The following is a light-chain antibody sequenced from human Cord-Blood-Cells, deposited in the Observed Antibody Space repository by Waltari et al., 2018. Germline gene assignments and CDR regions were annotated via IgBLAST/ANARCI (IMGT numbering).Light chain of an antibody. J-gene: IGKJ1*01. CDR2: GAS. CDR1: QSVSSN. V-gene: IGKV3-15*01. Sequence: EIVMTQSPATLSVSPGERDTLSCRASQSVSSNVAWYQQKPGQSPRLLSYGASTRATGIPARFSGSGSGTEFTLTISSLQSEDFAVYYCQQYNNWPGTFGQGTKVESK. CDR3: QQYNNWPGT.